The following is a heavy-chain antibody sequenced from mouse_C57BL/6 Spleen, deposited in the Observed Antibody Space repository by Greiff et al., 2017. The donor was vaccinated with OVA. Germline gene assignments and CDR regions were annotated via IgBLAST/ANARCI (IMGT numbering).Heavy chain of an antibody. CDR2: ISDGGSYT. CDR3: ARGGSREGYAMDY. Sequence: DVMLVESGGGLVKPGGSLKLSCAASGFTFSSYAMSWVRQTPEKRLEWVATISDGGSYTYYPDNVKGRFTISRDNAKNNLYLQMSHLKSEDTAMYYCARGGSREGYAMDYWGQGTSVTVSS. D-gene: IGHD1-1*01. V-gene: IGHV5-4*03. CDR1: GFTFSSYA. J-gene: IGHJ4*01.